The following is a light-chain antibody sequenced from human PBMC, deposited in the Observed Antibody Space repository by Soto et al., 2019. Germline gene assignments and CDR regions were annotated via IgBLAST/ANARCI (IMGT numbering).Light chain of an antibody. CDR2: EVS. V-gene: IGLV2-14*01. J-gene: IGLJ1*01. CDR1: SSDFGGYKY. Sequence: QSSLTQPASVSGYPGQSITMSCNGTSSDFGGYKYVSWYQQHRGKAHTLMICEVSNRPSGISNRFSGSKSGNTASLAIFGLQAEDEAEYYCISYTSSSTYVFGTGTKVTDL. CDR3: ISYTSSSTYV.